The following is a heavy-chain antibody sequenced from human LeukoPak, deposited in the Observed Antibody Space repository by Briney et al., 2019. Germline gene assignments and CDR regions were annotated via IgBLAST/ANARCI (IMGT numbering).Heavy chain of an antibody. CDR3: ARDRGYSSEPQDY. CDR2: MNPNSGNT. CDR1: GYTFTSYD. V-gene: IGHV1-8*01. D-gene: IGHD6-25*01. J-gene: IGHJ4*02. Sequence: GGSVKVSCXASGYTFTSYDINWVRQAAGQGLEWMRWMNPNSGNTGYAQKFQGRVTMTRDTSISTAYMELSRLRSDDTAVYYCARDRGYSSEPQDYWGQGTLVTVSS.